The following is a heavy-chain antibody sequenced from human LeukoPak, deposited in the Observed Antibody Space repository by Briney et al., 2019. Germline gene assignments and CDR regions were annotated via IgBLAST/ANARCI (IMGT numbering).Heavy chain of an antibody. Sequence: GRSLRLSCAASGFTFSDYAMHWVRQAPGKGLEWVAVLSSGGTNKYYADSVKGRFTISRDNSKNTMFLQMNSLRAEDTAVYHCARDRSGYANDAFDFWGQGTMFTVSS. V-gene: IGHV3-30-3*01. CDR3: ARDRSGYANDAFDF. CDR1: GFTFSDYA. D-gene: IGHD3-3*01. CDR2: LSSGGTNK. J-gene: IGHJ3*01.